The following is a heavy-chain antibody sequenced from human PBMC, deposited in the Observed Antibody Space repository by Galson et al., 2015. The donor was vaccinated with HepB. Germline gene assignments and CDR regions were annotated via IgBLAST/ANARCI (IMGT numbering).Heavy chain of an antibody. CDR1: GFTFSSYS. Sequence: SLRLSCAASGFTFSSYSMNWVRQAPGKGLEWVSSISSSSSYIYYADSVKGRFTISRDEAKNSLYLQMNSLRAEDTAVYYCASYGYCSSPSCYGRLDWGQGALVTVSS. V-gene: IGHV3-21*01. CDR2: ISSSSSYI. CDR3: ASYGYCSSPSCYGRLD. J-gene: IGHJ4*02. D-gene: IGHD2-2*01.